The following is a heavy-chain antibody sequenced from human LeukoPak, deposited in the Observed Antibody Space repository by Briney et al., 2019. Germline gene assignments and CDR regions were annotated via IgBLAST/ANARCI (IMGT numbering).Heavy chain of an antibody. V-gene: IGHV3-21*04. CDR3: ARDLKKYSYGENWFDP. D-gene: IGHD5-18*01. Sequence: GGSLRLSCAASGFTFSSYSMNWVRQAPGKGLEWVSSISSSSSYIYYADSVKGRFTISRDNAKNSLYLQMNSLRAEDTALYYCARDLKKYSYGENWFDPWGQGTLVTVSS. CDR2: ISSSSSYI. J-gene: IGHJ5*02. CDR1: GFTFSSYS.